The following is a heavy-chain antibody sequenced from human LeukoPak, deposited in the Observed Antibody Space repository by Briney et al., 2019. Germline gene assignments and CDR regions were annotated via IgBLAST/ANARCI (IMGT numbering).Heavy chain of an antibody. V-gene: IGHV4-34*01. J-gene: IGHJ4*02. CDR1: GGSFSGYY. D-gene: IGHD3-22*01. CDR3: ASFHYYDSRTGGPIDY. Sequence: PSETLSLTCAVYGGSFSGYYWSWIRQPPGKGLEWIGEIKHSGSTNYNPSLKSRVTISVDTSKNQFSLKLSSVTAADTAVYYCASFHYYDSRTGGPIDYWGQGTLVTVSS. CDR2: IKHSGST.